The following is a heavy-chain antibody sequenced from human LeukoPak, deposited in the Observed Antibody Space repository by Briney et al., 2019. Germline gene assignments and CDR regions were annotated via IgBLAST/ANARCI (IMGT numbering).Heavy chain of an antibody. V-gene: IGHV3-11*04. J-gene: IGHJ4*02. CDR1: GFTFSDYY. D-gene: IGHD5-18*01. CDR3: ATVIGPGYSYGYGDR. Sequence: GGSLRLSCAASGFTFSDYYMSWIRQAPGKGLEWVSYISSSGSTIYYADSVKGRFTISRDNAKNSLYLQMNSLRAEDTAVYYCATVIGPGYSYGYGDRWGQGTLVTVSS. CDR2: ISSSGSTI.